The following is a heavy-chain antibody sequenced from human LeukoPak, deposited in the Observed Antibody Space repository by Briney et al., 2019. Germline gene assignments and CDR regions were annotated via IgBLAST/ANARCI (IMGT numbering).Heavy chain of an antibody. D-gene: IGHD6-19*01. CDR1: GFTFSSYS. V-gene: IGHV3-23*01. J-gene: IGHJ4*02. Sequence: GGSLRLSCAASGFTFSSYSMNWVRQAPGKGLEWVSAISGSGGSTYYADSVKGRFTISRDNSKNTLYLQMNSLRAEDTAVYYCAKSSGWYLDYWGQGTLVTVSS. CDR2: ISGSGGST. CDR3: AKSSGWYLDY.